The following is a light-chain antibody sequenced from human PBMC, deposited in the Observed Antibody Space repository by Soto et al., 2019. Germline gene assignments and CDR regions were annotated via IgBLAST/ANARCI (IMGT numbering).Light chain of an antibody. CDR2: GAS. Sequence: EIVMTQSPATLSVSPGERATLSCRASQSVSSNLAWYQKKPGQAPRLLIYGASTRATGIPARFSGSGSGTEFTLTISSLQSEDFAVYYCKQYNNWPRTFGQGTKVEIK. V-gene: IGKV3-15*01. CDR1: QSVSSN. J-gene: IGKJ1*01. CDR3: KQYNNWPRT.